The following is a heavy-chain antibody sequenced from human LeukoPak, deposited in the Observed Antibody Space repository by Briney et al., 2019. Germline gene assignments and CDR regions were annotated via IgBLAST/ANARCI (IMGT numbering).Heavy chain of an antibody. CDR1: GDSISSDNC. CDR2: VYRTGDT. V-gene: IGHV4-38-2*01. Sequence: SETLSLTCAVSGDSISSDNCWGWIRQPPGKGLEWIGSVYRTGDTNCNPSLKSRVTISIDTSKNQFSLRLTSVTAADTAVYYCARHPYGLVREAYFDPWGQGTLVTASS. CDR3: ARHPYGLVREAYFDP. J-gene: IGHJ5*02. D-gene: IGHD6-19*01.